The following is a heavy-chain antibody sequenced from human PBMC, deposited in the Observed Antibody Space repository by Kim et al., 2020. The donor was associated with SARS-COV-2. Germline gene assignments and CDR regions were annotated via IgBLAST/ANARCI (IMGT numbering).Heavy chain of an antibody. D-gene: IGHD3-16*01. CDR1: GFTFSTNW. J-gene: IGHJ4*02. CDR2: IKSDGTEQ. CDR3: ASGGGFFFGAY. V-gene: IGHV3-7*01. Sequence: GGSLRLSCAASGFTFSTNWMTWVRQAPGKGLEWVANIKSDGTEQYYVDSVKGRFTISRDNAKNSLYLEMNNLKVEDTAVFYCASGGGFFFGAYWGPGTL.